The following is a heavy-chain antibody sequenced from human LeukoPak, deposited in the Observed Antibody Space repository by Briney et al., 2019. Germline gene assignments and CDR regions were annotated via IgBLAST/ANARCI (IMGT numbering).Heavy chain of an antibody. CDR1: GFTFSSYA. Sequence: GGSLRLSCAAFGFTFSSYAMSWVRQAPGKGLEWVSAISGSGGSTYYADSVKGRFTISRDNSKNTLYLQMNSLRAEDTAVYYCAKDIMVENYYDSSGYYPYWGQGTLVTVSS. V-gene: IGHV3-23*01. CDR3: AKDIMVENYYDSSGYYPY. J-gene: IGHJ4*02. D-gene: IGHD3-22*01. CDR2: ISGSGGST.